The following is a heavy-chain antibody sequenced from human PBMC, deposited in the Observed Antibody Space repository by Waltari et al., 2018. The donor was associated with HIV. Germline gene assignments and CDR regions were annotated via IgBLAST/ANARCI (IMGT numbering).Heavy chain of an antibody. J-gene: IGHJ4*02. CDR2: SYHSGST. D-gene: IGHD3-22*01. Sequence: QLQLQESGSGLVKPSQTLSLTCAVSGGSISSGGYSWSWIRQHPGKGLEWIGYSYHSGSTYYNPSLKSRVTISVDRSKNQFSLKLSSVTAADTAVYYCASYYDSSGYYYYFDYWGQGTLVTVSS. CDR3: ASYYDSSGYYYYFDY. CDR1: GGSISSGGYS. V-gene: IGHV4-30-2*01.